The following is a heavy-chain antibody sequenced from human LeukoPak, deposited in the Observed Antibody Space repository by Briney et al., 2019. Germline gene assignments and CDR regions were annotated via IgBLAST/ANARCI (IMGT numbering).Heavy chain of an antibody. V-gene: IGHV3-30*02. CDR1: GITFSSYG. J-gene: IGHJ4*02. D-gene: IGHD3-9*01. Sequence: GGSLRLSCAASGITFSSYGMHWVRRAPGKGLEWLAFIRFDGSHKYYADSVKGRFAISRDNSKNTLYLQMNSLRAADTAVYYCARAVRNTIWENYYFDYWGQGNMVTVSS. CDR2: IRFDGSHK. CDR3: ARAVRNTIWENYYFDY.